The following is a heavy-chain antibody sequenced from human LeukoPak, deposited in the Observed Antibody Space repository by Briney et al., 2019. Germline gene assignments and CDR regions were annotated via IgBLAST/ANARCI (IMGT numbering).Heavy chain of an antibody. Sequence: RASETLSLTCAVYGGSFSGYYWSWIRQPPGKGLEWIGEINHSGSTNYNPSLKSRVTISVDTSKNQFSLKLSSVTAADTAVYYCARDRLVSSEDYYYYGMDVWGQGTTVTVSS. D-gene: IGHD6-19*01. CDR1: GGSFSGYY. J-gene: IGHJ6*02. CDR3: ARDRLVSSEDYYYYGMDV. CDR2: INHSGST. V-gene: IGHV4-34*01.